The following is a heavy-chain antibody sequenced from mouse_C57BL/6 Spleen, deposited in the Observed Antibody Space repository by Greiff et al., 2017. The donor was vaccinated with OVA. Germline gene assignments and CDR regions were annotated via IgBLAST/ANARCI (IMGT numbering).Heavy chain of an antibody. CDR2: IDPSDSET. Sequence: QVQLQQPGAELVRPGSSVKLSCKASGYTFTSYWMHWVKQRPIQGLEWIGNIDPSDSETHYNQKFKDKATLTVDKSSSTAYMQLSSLTSEDSAVYYCARGGYGSSYLYYFDYWGQGTTRTVSS. J-gene: IGHJ2*01. V-gene: IGHV1-52*01. CDR3: ARGGYGSSYLYYFDY. D-gene: IGHD1-1*01. CDR1: GYTFTSYW.